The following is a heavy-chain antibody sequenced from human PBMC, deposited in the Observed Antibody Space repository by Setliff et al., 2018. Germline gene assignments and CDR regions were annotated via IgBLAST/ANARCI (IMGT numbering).Heavy chain of an antibody. V-gene: IGHV1-69*05. D-gene: IGHD2-2*01. CDR3: VRDRADIVVGPPPAAFDI. Sequence: SVKVSCKASGDSFSNYAISWVRQAPGQGLEWMGGIIPMFGTPAYTQKFQDRVTITTDESTSTAYMELNRLTSEDTAVYNCVRDRADIVVGPPPAAFDIWGQGTMVTVSS. CDR2: IIPMFGTP. CDR1: GDSFSNYA. J-gene: IGHJ3*02.